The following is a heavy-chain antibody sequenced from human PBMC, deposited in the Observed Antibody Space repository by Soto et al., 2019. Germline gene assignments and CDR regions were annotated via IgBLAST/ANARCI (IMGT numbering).Heavy chain of an antibody. D-gene: IGHD1-1*01. J-gene: IGHJ6*02. CDR3: ARDRGTDPLSEMDV. V-gene: IGHV1-46*01. Sequence: ASVKVSCKASGYTFTSFYMHWGRQSPGQGLEWMGLINPSGGRTSYPQKLQGRITLTRDTSTSTVNMELSSLRSEDTAVYYCARDRGTDPLSEMDVWGQGTTVTVSS. CDR2: INPSGGRT. CDR1: GYTFTSFY.